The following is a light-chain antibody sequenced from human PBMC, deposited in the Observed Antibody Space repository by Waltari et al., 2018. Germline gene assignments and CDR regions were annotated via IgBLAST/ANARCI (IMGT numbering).Light chain of an antibody. CDR2: AAS. V-gene: IGKV1-39*01. CDR1: QSISTY. J-gene: IGKJ2*01. Sequence: DIQMTQSPSSLSASLGDRVTITCRASQSISTYLNWFQHKPGQAPKLLIYAASSLQSGVPSMFRGSGSGTDFTLTITSLQPEDFATYYCHQTFSHPRPSFGQGTKVDI. CDR3: HQTFSHPRPS.